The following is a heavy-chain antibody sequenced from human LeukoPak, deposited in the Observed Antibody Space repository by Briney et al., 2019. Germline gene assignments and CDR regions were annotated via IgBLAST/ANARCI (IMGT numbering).Heavy chain of an antibody. J-gene: IGHJ5*02. CDR1: GGSFSGYY. Sequence: SETLSLTRAVYGGSFSGYYWSWIRQPPGKGLEWIGEINHSGSTNYNPSLKSRVTISVDTSKEQFSLKLTSVTAADTAVYYCARQGGSPDWFDPWGQRTLVTVSS. CDR3: ARQGGSPDWFDP. V-gene: IGHV4-34*01. CDR2: INHSGST. D-gene: IGHD1-26*01.